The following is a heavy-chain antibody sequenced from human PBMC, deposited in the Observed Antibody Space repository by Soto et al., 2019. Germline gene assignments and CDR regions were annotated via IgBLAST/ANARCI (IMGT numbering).Heavy chain of an antibody. CDR3: ARGGASRRFGNYREKAHLQVDWFDP. CDR1: GYTFTSYG. D-gene: IGHD4-4*01. CDR2: ISAYNGNT. Sequence: QVQLVQSGAEVKKPGASVKVSCKASGYTFTSYGISWVRQAPGQGLEWMGWISAYNGNTNYAQKLQGRVTMTTDTSTSTAYMELRSLRSDDTAVYYCARGGASRRFGNYREKAHLQVDWFDPWGQGTLVTVSS. V-gene: IGHV1-18*01. J-gene: IGHJ5*02.